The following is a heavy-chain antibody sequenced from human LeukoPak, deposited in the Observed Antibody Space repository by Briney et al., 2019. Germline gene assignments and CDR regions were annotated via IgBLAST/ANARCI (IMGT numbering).Heavy chain of an antibody. J-gene: IGHJ4*02. CDR1: GFTFSNSW. CDR2: INEDGSDK. D-gene: IGHD1-26*01. V-gene: IGHV3-7*05. Sequence: SGGSLRLSCAASGFTFSNSWMTWVRQAPGKGLEWVAHINEDGSDKYYVDSVTGRFSISRDNTKNSLYLQISSLRAEDTAVYYCATWSNAWEFDYWGQGTLVSVSS. CDR3: ATWSNAWEFDY.